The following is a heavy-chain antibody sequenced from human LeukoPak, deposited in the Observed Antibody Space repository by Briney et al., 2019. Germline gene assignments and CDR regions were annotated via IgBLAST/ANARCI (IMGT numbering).Heavy chain of an antibody. Sequence: GGSLRLSCAASGFTFSSYWMHWVRQAPGKGPEWVANMNKDGSEKYYVDSVKGRFTISRDTAKNSLYLQMNNRRAEDTALYYCARNNDMDVWGQGTTVIVSS. J-gene: IGHJ6*02. CDR1: GFTFSSYW. D-gene: IGHD1/OR15-1a*01. CDR3: ARNNDMDV. V-gene: IGHV3-7*03. CDR2: MNKDGSEK.